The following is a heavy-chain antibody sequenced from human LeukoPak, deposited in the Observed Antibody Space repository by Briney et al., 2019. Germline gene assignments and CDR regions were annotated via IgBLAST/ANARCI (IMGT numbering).Heavy chain of an antibody. CDR2: LSGSGGTT. CDR1: GFTFSSYA. Sequence: GESLRLSCAGSGFTFSSYAMSWVRQAPGKWLEWVSTLSGSGGTTYYADSVKGRFTISRDNSKNTLYLQMSSLRAEDTALYYCAKYCSSSSCSNRGAYYGMDVWGQGTTVTVSS. V-gene: IGHV3-23*01. CDR3: AKYCSSSSCSNRGAYYGMDV. D-gene: IGHD2-2*01. J-gene: IGHJ6*02.